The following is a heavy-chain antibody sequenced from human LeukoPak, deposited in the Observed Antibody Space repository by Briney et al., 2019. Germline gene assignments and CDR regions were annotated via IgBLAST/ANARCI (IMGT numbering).Heavy chain of an antibody. V-gene: IGHV4-4*02. J-gene: IGHJ3*02. CDR2: IYHSGST. CDR3: ARAAGTVSSWAGAFDI. D-gene: IGHD6-13*01. Sequence: SETLSLTCAVSGGSISSSNWWSWVRQPPGKGLEWIGEIYHSGSTNYNPSLRSRVTTSVDKSKNQFSLKLSSVTAADTAVYYCARAAGTVSSWAGAFDIWGQGTMVTVSS. CDR1: GGSISSSNW.